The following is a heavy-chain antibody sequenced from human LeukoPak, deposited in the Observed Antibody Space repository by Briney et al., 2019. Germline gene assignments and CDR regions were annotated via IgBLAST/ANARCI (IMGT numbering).Heavy chain of an antibody. Sequence: GGSLRLSCAASGFTFSSYGMHWVRQAPGKGLEWVAFIRYDGSNKYYADSVKGRFTISRDNSKNTLYLQMNSLRAEDTAVYYCARARSSSRYGSYYYYMDVWGKGTMVTVSS. D-gene: IGHD6-13*01. J-gene: IGHJ6*03. V-gene: IGHV3-30*02. CDR2: IRYDGSNK. CDR3: ARARSSSRYGSYYYYMDV. CDR1: GFTFSSYG.